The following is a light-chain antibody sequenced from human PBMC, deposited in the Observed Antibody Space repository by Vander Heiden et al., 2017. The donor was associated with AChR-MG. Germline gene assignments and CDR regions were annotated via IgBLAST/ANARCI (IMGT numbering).Light chain of an antibody. J-gene: IGKJ4*01. CDR3: LQYYSSPLT. CDR2: AAS. V-gene: IGKV3-20*01. CDR1: QSISSSY. Sequence: EIVLTQSPGTLSLSPRERATLSCRASQSISSSYLAWYQPKPGQAPRLLIYAASSRATGIPDRFSGSGSGTDFTLTISRLEPEDLAVYYCLQYYSSPLTFGGGTKVEIK.